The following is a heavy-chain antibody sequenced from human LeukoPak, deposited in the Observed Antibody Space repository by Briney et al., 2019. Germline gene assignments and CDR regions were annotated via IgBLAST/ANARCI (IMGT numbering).Heavy chain of an antibody. J-gene: IGHJ4*02. CDR3: ARVKDYGDYGFDY. Sequence: PGGSLRLSCAASWFTVSSNYMSWVRQAPGKGLEWVSVIYSGGSTYYADSVKGRFTISRDNSKNTLYLQMNSLRAEDTAVYYCARVKDYGDYGFDYWGQGTLVTVSS. CDR1: WFTVSSNY. V-gene: IGHV3-53*01. CDR2: IYSGGST. D-gene: IGHD4-17*01.